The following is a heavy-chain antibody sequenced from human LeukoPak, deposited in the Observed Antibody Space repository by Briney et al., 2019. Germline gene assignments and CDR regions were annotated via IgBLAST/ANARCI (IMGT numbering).Heavy chain of an antibody. J-gene: IGHJ4*02. CDR1: GFTFSSYA. CDR3: ARDVKQWEVRGLFGY. CDR2: ISSNGGST. V-gene: IGHV3-64*01. Sequence: GGSLRLSCAASGFTFSSYAMHWVRQAPGKGLEYVSAISSNGGSTYYANSVKGRFTISRDNSKNTLYLQMGSLRAEDMAVYYCARDVKQWEVRGLFGYWGQGTLVTVSS. D-gene: IGHD6-19*01.